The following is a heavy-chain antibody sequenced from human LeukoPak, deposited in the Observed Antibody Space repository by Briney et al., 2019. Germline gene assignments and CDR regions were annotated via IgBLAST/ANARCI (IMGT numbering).Heavy chain of an antibody. V-gene: IGHV6-1*01. Sequence: SQTLSLTCAISGDSVSSNIAAWNWIRQSPLRGLEWLGRTYYRSKWFNDYAVSVKSRITINPDTTKNQFSLQVNSVTPDDTAVYYCVREMGHYDFWGQGTLVTVSS. D-gene: IGHD1-26*01. CDR1: GDSVSSNIAA. J-gene: IGHJ4*02. CDR2: TYYRSKWFN. CDR3: VREMGHYDF.